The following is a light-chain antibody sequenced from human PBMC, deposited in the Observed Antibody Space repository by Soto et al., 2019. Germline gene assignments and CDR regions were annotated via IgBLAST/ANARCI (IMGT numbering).Light chain of an antibody. Sequence: EIILTHSPDTLSLSPGERATLSFSSSQTVSSNYLARCQQRPGQAPRLLIYGASTRAAGIPDRFSGSGSGTDFTLTITRLEPEDSAVYFCQQYTGPPTTFGQGTRLEIK. CDR1: QTVSSNY. CDR2: GAS. CDR3: QQYTGPPTT. J-gene: IGKJ5*01. V-gene: IGKV3-20*01.